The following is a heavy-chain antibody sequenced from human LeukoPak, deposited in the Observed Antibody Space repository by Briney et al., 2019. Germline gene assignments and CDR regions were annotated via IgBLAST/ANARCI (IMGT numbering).Heavy chain of an antibody. V-gene: IGHV3-23*01. CDR3: AKAAYSSGGLGAFEI. D-gene: IGHD6-19*01. CDR2: ISGSGGST. J-gene: IGHJ3*02. Sequence: PGGSLRLSCAASGYTFSSYAMSWVRQAPGNGLGWVSAISGSGGSTYYADSVKGRFTITRDNSKNTLYLQMNSLRAEDTAVYYCAKAAYSSGGLGAFEIWGQGTMVTVSS. CDR1: GYTFSSYA.